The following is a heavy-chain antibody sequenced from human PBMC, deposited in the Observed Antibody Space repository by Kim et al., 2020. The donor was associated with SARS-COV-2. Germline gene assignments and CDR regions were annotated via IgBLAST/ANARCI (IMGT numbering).Heavy chain of an antibody. CDR1: GFTFDDYG. J-gene: IGHJ6*02. CDR2: INWNGGST. V-gene: IGHV3-20*01. Sequence: GGSLRLSCAASGFTFDDYGMSWVRQAPGKGLEWVSGINWNGGSTGYADSVKGRFTISRDNAKNSLYLQMNSLRAEDTALYHCAMGSRGWYGYYYGMDVGGQGTTVTVSS. D-gene: IGHD6-19*01. CDR3: AMGSRGWYGYYYGMDV.